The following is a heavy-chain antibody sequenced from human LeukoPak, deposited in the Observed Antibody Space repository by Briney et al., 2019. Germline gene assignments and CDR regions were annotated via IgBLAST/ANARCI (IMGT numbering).Heavy chain of an antibody. CDR2: IYHSGST. D-gene: IGHD3-22*01. J-gene: IGHJ4*02. CDR1: GSGYSISGGFY. CDR3: AGQFDSSGSYFY. V-gene: IGHV4-38-2*02. Sequence: SETLSLTCTVSGSGYSISGGFYWGWIRQPPGKGLEWIGSIYHSGSTYYNPSLKSRATIPVDTSKNQFSLKLKFVTAADTAVYYCAGQFDSSGSYFYWGQGTLVTVSS.